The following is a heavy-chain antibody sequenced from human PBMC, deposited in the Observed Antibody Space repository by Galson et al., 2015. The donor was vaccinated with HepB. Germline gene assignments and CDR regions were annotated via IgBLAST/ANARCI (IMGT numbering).Heavy chain of an antibody. V-gene: IGHV3-15*01. J-gene: IGHJ3*02. Sequence: SLRLSCAASGFTFSNAWMSWVRQAPGKGLEWVGRIKSKIDGGTTDYAAPVKGRFTISRDDSKNTLYLQMNSLKTEDTAVYYCTTDPLLRSGAFAIWGQGTMVTVSS. CDR3: TTDPLLRSGAFAI. CDR1: GFTFSNAW. CDR2: IKSKIDGGTT. D-gene: IGHD3-16*01.